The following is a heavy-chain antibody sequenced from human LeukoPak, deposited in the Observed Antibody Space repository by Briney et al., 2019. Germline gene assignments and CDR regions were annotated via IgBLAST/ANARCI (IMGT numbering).Heavy chain of an antibody. D-gene: IGHD3-10*01. Sequence: GASVKVSCKASGGTFSSYAISWVRQAPGQGLEWMGGIIPIFGTANYAQKFQGRVTITPDESTSTAYMELSSLRSEDTAVYYCARGAMVRGDGYYFDYWGQGTLVNVSS. CDR1: GGTFSSYA. J-gene: IGHJ4*02. V-gene: IGHV1-69*13. CDR3: ARGAMVRGDGYYFDY. CDR2: IIPIFGTA.